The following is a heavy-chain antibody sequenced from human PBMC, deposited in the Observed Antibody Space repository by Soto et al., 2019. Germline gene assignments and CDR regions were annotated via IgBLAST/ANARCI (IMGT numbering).Heavy chain of an antibody. D-gene: IGHD6-6*01. CDR3: AKIARSIAARPDAFDI. Sequence: GGSLRLSCAASGFTFSSYAMSWVRQAPGKGLEWVSTISGSGGSTYYADSVKGRFTISRDNSKNTLYLQMNSLRAEDTAVYYCAKIARSIAARPDAFDIWGQGTMVTVSS. CDR2: ISGSGGST. J-gene: IGHJ3*02. V-gene: IGHV3-23*01. CDR1: GFTFSSYA.